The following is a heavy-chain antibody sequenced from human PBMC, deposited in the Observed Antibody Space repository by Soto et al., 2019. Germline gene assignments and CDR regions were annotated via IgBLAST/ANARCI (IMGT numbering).Heavy chain of an antibody. Sequence: GESLKISCKGSGYSFAGYWITWVRQKPGKGLEWMGRIDPSDSQTYYSPSFRGHVTISVTKSITTVFLQWSSLRASDTAMYYCARQIYDADTGPNFPCYFDSWCQGTPVSVSS. CDR2: IDPSDSQT. CDR1: GYSFAGYW. V-gene: IGHV5-10-1*01. D-gene: IGHD5-18*01. CDR3: ARQIYDADTGPNFPCYFDS. J-gene: IGHJ4*02.